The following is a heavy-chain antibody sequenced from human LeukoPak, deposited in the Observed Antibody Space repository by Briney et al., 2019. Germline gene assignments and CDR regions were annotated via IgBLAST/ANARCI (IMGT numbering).Heavy chain of an antibody. Sequence: PGRSLRLSCAASGFTFSSYGMHWVRQAPGKGLEGVAVIWYDGSNKYYADSVKGRFTISRDNSKNTLYLQMNSLRAEDTAVYYCARMDIVATAFDYWGQGTLVTVSS. CDR3: ARMDIVATAFDY. D-gene: IGHD5-12*01. CDR1: GFTFSSYG. CDR2: IWYDGSNK. J-gene: IGHJ4*02. V-gene: IGHV3-33*01.